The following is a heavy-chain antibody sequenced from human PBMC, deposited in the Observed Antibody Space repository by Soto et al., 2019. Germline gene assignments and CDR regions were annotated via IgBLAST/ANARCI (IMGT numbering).Heavy chain of an antibody. CDR3: ARDPSRIVVNNWFDP. J-gene: IGHJ5*02. CDR2: ISSDGSNK. D-gene: IGHD3-22*01. Sequence: QVHLVESGGGVVQPGRSLRLSCAASGFTFSSYAVHWVRQAPGKGLEWVAVISSDGSNKYYADSVMGRFTISRDNSKSTLYLQMNSLRDEDTAVYYCARDPSRIVVNNWFDPWGQGTLVIVSS. V-gene: IGHV3-30-3*01. CDR1: GFTFSSYA.